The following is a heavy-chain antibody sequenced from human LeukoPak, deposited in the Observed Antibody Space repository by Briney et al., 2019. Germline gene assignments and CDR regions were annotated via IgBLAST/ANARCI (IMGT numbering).Heavy chain of an antibody. CDR1: GYTFNSYD. CDR3: ARRNIRFLELDF. J-gene: IGHJ4*02. V-gene: IGHV1-8*02. Sequence: ASVKVSCKTSGYTFNSYDINWVRQATGQGLEWMGWMNPNSGNTGYAQKLQGRVTLTRNTSIRTAYMELSGLRPEDTAVYYCARRNIRFLELDFWGQGTLVTVSS. CDR2: MNPNSGNT. D-gene: IGHD3-3*01.